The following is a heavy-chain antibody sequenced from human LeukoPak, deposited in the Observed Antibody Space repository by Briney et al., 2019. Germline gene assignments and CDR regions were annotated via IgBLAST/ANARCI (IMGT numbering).Heavy chain of an antibody. J-gene: IGHJ4*02. CDR1: GFTLSSYW. V-gene: IGHV3-30*02. CDR2: IRYDGSNK. Sequence: PGGSLRLSCAASGFTLSSYWMSWVRQAPGKGLEWVAFIRYDGSNKYYADSVKGRFTISRNNSKNTLYLQMNSLRAEDTAVYYCAREPHFDYWGQGTLVTVSS. CDR3: AREPHFDY.